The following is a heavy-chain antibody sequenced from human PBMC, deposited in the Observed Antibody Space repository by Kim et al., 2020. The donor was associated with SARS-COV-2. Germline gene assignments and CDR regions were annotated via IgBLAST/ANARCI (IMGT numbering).Heavy chain of an antibody. J-gene: IGHJ5*02. CDR3: ARGVSSAWTLRAWFDP. Sequence: SETLSLTCVVSGASISSSICWSWVRQPPGKGLEWIGEVDHSGTTSYNVSLKNRVSILVDKSKNQFSLRLTSVSAADTAVYYCARGVSSAWTLRAWFDPWGQGTLVTVS. V-gene: IGHV4-4*02. D-gene: IGHD3-22*01. CDR1: GASISSSIC. CDR2: VDHSGTT.